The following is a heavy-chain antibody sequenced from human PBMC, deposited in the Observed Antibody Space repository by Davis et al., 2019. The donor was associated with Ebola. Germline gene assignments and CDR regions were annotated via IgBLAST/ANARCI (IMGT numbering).Heavy chain of an antibody. D-gene: IGHD4-23*01. CDR2: IYHSGST. Sequence: SQTLSLTCAVYGGSFRGYYWSWVRQPPGKGLEWIGEIYHSGSTNYNPSLKSRVTISVDKSKNQFSLKLSSVTAADTAVYYCASLTVVTSIDYWGQGTLVTVSS. V-gene: IGHV4-34*01. CDR3: ASLTVVTSIDY. CDR1: GGSFRGYY. J-gene: IGHJ4*02.